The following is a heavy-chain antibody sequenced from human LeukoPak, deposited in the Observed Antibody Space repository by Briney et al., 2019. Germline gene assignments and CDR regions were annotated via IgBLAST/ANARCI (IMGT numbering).Heavy chain of an antibody. J-gene: IGHJ4*02. D-gene: IGHD2-2*01. CDR3: AIQAACSSIRCPIDY. V-gene: IGHV1-18*01. CDR1: GYTYTTYG. CDR2: ISAYNGNT. Sequence: ASVKVSXKASGYTYTTYGITWVRQAPGQGLEWMGWISAYNGNTNYAQKFQGRLTITTDTTTRTAYMELRSLRFDDTAVYYCAIQAACSSIRCPIDYWGQGTLVTVSS.